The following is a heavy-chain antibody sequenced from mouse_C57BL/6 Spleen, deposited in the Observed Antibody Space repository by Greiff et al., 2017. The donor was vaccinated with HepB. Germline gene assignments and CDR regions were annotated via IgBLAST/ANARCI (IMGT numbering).Heavy chain of an antibody. CDR2: IDPENGDT. CDR1: GFNIKDDY. CDR3: TTDTTEVAGDY. Sequence: EVKLQQSGAELVRPGASVKLSCTASGFNIKDDYMHWVKQRPEQGLEWIGWIDPENGDTEYASKFQGKATLTADTSSNTAYLQLSSLTSEDTDVYYCTTDTTEVAGDYWGQGTTLTVSS. D-gene: IGHD1-1*01. V-gene: IGHV14-4*01. J-gene: IGHJ2*01.